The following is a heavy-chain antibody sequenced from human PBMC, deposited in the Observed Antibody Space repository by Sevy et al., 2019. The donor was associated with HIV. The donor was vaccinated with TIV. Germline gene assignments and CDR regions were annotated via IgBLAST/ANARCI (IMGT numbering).Heavy chain of an antibody. J-gene: IGHJ4*01. Sequence: GGSLRLSCTASGFAFTNYYAMHWVRQAPGKGLEWVALISYDGSDKFYADSVKGRFTITRDNAWNSLFLQMNSLRPEDTAVYYCASDVYYSDGSGYDFEHWGHGTLVTVSS. CDR2: ISYDGSDK. D-gene: IGHD3-22*01. CDR1: GFAFTNYYA. V-gene: IGHV3-30-3*01. CDR3: ASDVYYSDGSGYDFEH.